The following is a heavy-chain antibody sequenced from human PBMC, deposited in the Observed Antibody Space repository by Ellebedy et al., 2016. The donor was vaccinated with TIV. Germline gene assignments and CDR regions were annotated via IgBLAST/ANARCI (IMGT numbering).Heavy chain of an antibody. J-gene: IGHJ4*02. CDR3: ARAGNYYDSSGLLAPDY. Sequence: GESLKISXAASGFTFSSYWMSWVRQAPGKGLEWVANIKQDGSEKYYVDSVKGRFTISRDNAKNSLYLQMNSLRAEDTAVYYCARAGNYYDSSGLLAPDYWGQGTLVTVSS. CDR2: IKQDGSEK. CDR1: GFTFSSYW. D-gene: IGHD3-22*01. V-gene: IGHV3-7*03.